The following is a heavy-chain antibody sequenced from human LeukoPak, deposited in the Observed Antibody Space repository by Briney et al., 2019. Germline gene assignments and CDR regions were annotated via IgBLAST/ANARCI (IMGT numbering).Heavy chain of an antibody. CDR2: IRYDGSSK. CDR1: GFTFSNYA. V-gene: IGHV3-30*02. J-gene: IGHJ6*03. CDR3: ARNPWSGTYYYYYYMDV. D-gene: IGHD3-3*01. Sequence: GGSLRLSCAASGFTFSNYAMHWVRQAPGKGLEWLAYIRYDGSSKYYADFVKGRFTISRDNAKNSLYLQMNSLRAEDTAVYYCARNPWSGTYYYYYYMDVWGKGTTVTVSS.